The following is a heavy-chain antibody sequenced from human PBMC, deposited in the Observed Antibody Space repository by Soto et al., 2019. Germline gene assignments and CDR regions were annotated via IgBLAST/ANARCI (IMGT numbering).Heavy chain of an antibody. CDR2: IYWYDDK. V-gene: IGHV2-5*01. Sequence: QITLKESGPPLVKPTQTLTLTCTFSGFSLTTSGVGVGWIRQPPGKALEWLALIYWYDDKRDSPSLKSRLTITKDTSKNQVFLTMTTLDPVDSATYYCARRLWHQLYYWGQGTLVTVSS. CDR1: GFSLTTSGVG. J-gene: IGHJ4*02. D-gene: IGHD2-2*01. CDR3: ARRLWHQLYY.